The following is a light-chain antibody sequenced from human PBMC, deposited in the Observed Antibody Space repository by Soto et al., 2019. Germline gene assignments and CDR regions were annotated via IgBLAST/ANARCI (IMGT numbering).Light chain of an antibody. J-gene: IGLJ1*01. CDR3: SSYTSGSALYV. CDR2: EVT. CDR1: SRDVGGYNS. V-gene: IGLV2-14*01. Sequence: HSVLTQPASVSGSPGQSITISCTGTSRDVGGYNSVSWYQQHPGKAPKLMIYEVTNRPSGVSNRFSGSKSGNTASLTISGLQAEDEADYYCSSYTSGSALYVFGTGTKVTVL.